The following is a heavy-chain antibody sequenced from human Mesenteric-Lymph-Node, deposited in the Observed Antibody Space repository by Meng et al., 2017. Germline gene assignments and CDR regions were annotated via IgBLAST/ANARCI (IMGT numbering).Heavy chain of an antibody. Sequence: QVQLQQSGPGLLKPSQTLSLTCVISGDSVSSNSVAWAWIRQSPSGGLEWLGRTYYRSKWYNDYAMFVKSRITISQDTSKNQLSLQLNSVTPEDTAVYYCARHNGGTYRFDCWGQGTLVTVSS. CDR1: GDSVSSNSVA. CDR3: ARHNGGTYRFDC. D-gene: IGHD1-26*01. V-gene: IGHV6-1*01. J-gene: IGHJ4*02. CDR2: TYYRSKWYN.